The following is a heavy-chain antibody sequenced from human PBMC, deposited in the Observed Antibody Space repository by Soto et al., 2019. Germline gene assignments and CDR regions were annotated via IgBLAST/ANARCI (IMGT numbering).Heavy chain of an antibody. J-gene: IGHJ4*02. CDR2: IHYSGSI. CDR1: DGSIDSGSYY. D-gene: IGHD1-26*01. V-gene: IGHV4-31*03. Sequence: QVQLQESGPGLVKPSQTLSLTCTVSDGSIDSGSYYRSWVRQYPGKGLEWIGSIHYSGSIYYSPSIRSRLTMSADTSKNQFSLKLSSVTVADTAVYYCTRGLDRAKLGYWGQGIQVIVSS. CDR3: TRGLDRAKLGY.